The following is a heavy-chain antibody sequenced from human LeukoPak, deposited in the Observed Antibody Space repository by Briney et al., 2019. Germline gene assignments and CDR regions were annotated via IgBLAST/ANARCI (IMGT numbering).Heavy chain of an antibody. CDR3: ARALGDDPIDY. V-gene: IGHV3-7*01. J-gene: IGHJ4*02. CDR2: IEQDGSEK. Sequence: GGSLRLSCAASGFTFSSYAMSWVRQAPGKGLEWVASIEQDGSEKYYVDSVKGRFTISRDNAKNSLYLQMNSLRAEDTAVYYCARALGDDPIDYWGQGTLVTVSS. CDR1: GFTFSSYA. D-gene: IGHD3-16*01.